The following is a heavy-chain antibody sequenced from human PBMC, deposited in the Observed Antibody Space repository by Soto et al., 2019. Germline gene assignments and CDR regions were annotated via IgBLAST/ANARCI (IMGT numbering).Heavy chain of an antibody. J-gene: IGHJ6*02. CDR2: IGTAGDT. CDR3: ARGYYYDSSGYYYFYGRDV. Sequence: EVQLVESGGGLVQPGGSLRLSCAASGFTFSSYDMHWVRQATGKGLEWVSAIGTAGDTYYPGSVKGRFTISRENAKNSLYLQMNSLRAEDTAVYYCARGYYYDSSGYYYFYGRDVWGQGTTVTVSS. V-gene: IGHV3-13*01. CDR1: GFTFSSYD. D-gene: IGHD3-22*01.